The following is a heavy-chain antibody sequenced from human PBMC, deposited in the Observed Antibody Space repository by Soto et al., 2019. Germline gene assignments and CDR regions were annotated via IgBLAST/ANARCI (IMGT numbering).Heavy chain of an antibody. D-gene: IGHD3-10*01. CDR3: ARAFGEFYRNYYYYGMDV. CDR2: IYYSGST. CDR1: GGAISSGGCY. V-gene: IGHV4-31*03. Sequence: QVQLQESGPGLVKPSQTLSLTCTVSGGAISSGGCYWSWIRQHPGKGLEWIGYIYYSGSTYYNPSLESRITISVDTSKNPLSLKLSSVTAAATAVYYCARAFGEFYRNYYYYGMDVWGQGTTVTVSS. J-gene: IGHJ6*02.